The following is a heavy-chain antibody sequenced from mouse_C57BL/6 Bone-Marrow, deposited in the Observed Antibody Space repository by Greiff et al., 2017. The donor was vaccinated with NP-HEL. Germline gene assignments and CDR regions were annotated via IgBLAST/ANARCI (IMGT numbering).Heavy chain of an antibody. CDR3: ARYYYGSWYFDY. CDR1: GYSITSGYY. J-gene: IGHJ2*01. Sequence: VQLKESGPGLVKPSQSLSLTCSVTGYSITSGYYWNWIRQFPGNKLEWMGYISYDGSNNYNPSLKNRISITRDTSKNQFFLKLNSVTTEDTATYYCARYYYGSWYFDYWGQGTTLTVSS. V-gene: IGHV3-6*01. CDR2: ISYDGSN. D-gene: IGHD1-1*01.